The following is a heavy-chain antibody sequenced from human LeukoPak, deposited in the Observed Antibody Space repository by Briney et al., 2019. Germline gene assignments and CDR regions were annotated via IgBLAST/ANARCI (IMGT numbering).Heavy chain of an antibody. CDR3: ARDGGGGYYFDY. CDR1: GGSISSYY. CDR2: IYYSGST. D-gene: IGHD2-21*01. Sequence: PSETLSLTCTVSGGSISSYYWSWIRQPPGKGLEWIGYIYYSGSTNYNPSLKSRVTISVDTSKNQFSLKLSSVTAADTAVYYCARDGGGGYYFDYWGQGTLVTVSS. J-gene: IGHJ4*02. V-gene: IGHV4-59*01.